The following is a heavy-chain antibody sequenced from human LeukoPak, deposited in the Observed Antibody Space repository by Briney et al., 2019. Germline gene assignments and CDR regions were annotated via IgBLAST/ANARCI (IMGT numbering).Heavy chain of an antibody. Sequence: ASEKVSCKASGYTFTSYGISWVRQAPGQGLEWMGWISAYNGNTNYAQKLQGRVTMTTDTSTSTAYMELRSLRSDDTAVYYCARVGHPNPTYYDFWSGYLSNNNWFDPWGQGTLVTVSS. J-gene: IGHJ5*02. D-gene: IGHD3-3*01. V-gene: IGHV1-18*01. CDR3: ARVGHPNPTYYDFWSGYLSNNNWFDP. CDR1: GYTFTSYG. CDR2: ISAYNGNT.